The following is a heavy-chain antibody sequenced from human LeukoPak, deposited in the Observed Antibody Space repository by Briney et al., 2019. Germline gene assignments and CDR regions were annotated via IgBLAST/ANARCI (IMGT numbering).Heavy chain of an antibody. CDR1: GGSISSYY. J-gene: IGHJ6*02. D-gene: IGHD2/OR15-2a*01. CDR2: IYYSGST. CDR3: ARVPVYDYYGMDV. Sequence: SSETLSLTCTGSGGSISSYYWSWIRQPPGKGLEWIGYIYYSGSTNYNPSLKSRVTISVDTSKNQFSLKLSSVTAADTAVYYCARVPVYDYYGMDVWGQGTTVTVSS. V-gene: IGHV4-59*01.